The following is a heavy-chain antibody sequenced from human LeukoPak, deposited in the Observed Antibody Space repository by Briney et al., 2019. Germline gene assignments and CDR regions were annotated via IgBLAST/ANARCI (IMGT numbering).Heavy chain of an antibody. CDR2: IYYSGST. J-gene: IGHJ4*02. CDR1: GGSISSYY. V-gene: IGHV4-59*01. CDR3: ARFSQYYDNPTHYLDY. Sequence: PSETLSLTCTVSGGSISSYYWSWIRQPPGKGLEWIGYIYYSGSTNYNPSLKSRVTISVDTSKNQFSLKLSSVTAADTAVYYCARFSQYYDNPTHYLDYWGQGILVTVSS. D-gene: IGHD3-16*01.